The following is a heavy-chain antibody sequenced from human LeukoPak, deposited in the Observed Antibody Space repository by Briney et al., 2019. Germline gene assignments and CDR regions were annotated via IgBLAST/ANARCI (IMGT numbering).Heavy chain of an antibody. CDR2: IYSGGST. V-gene: IGHV3-53*01. CDR3: ASEVLTDYGMDV. J-gene: IGHJ6*02. D-gene: IGHD3-9*01. Sequence: GGSLRLSCAASGFPFSTYAMNWVRQAPGKGLEWVSVIYSGGSTYYADSVKGRFTISRDNSKNTLYLQMNSLRAEDTAVYYCASEVLTDYGMDVWGQGTTVTVSS. CDR1: GFPFSTYA.